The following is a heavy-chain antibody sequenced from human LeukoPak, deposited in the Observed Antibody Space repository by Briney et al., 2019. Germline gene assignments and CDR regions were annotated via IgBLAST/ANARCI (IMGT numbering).Heavy chain of an antibody. Sequence: ASVKVSCKASGYTFTGYYMHWVRQAPGQGLEWMGWINPNSGGTNYAQKFQGRVTMTRDTSISTAYMELSRLRSDDTAVYYCARDSEVLLWFGELFPLKYYLDYWGQGTLVTVSS. CDR1: GYTFTGYY. CDR3: ARDSEVLLWFGELFPLKYYLDY. CDR2: INPNSGGT. V-gene: IGHV1-2*02. D-gene: IGHD3-10*01. J-gene: IGHJ4*02.